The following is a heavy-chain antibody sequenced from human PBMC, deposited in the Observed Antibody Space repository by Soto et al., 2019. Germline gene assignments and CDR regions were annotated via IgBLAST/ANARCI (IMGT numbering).Heavy chain of an antibody. V-gene: IGHV3-23*01. Sequence: PGGSLRLSCTASGFTFIKYVMSWVRQAPGKGLEWVSSISVSGGSTYYVDSVQGRFTISRDNSENTLFLQMNSLRAEDSAVYYCAKSRSVTVAGSSKGYLHYWGQGTLVTVSS. J-gene: IGHJ1*01. D-gene: IGHD6-19*01. CDR1: GFTFIKYV. CDR2: ISVSGGST. CDR3: AKSRSVTVAGSSKGYLHY.